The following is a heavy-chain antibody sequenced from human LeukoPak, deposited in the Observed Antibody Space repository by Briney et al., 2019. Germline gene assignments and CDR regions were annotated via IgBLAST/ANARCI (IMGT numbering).Heavy chain of an antibody. CDR1: GFTFSSYA. Sequence: GGSLRLSCAVSGFTFSSYAMNWVRQAPGKGLEWVSTISGNGGGTYYADSVKGRFTISRDNSMNTMYLQMNSLRAEDTAVYYCARFRGYYYYGMDVWGKGTTVTVSS. CDR3: ARFRGYYYYGMDV. J-gene: IGHJ6*04. D-gene: IGHD3-16*01. CDR2: ISGNGGGT. V-gene: IGHV3-23*01.